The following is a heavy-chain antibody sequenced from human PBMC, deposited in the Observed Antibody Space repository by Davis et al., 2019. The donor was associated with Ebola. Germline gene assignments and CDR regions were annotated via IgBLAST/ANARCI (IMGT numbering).Heavy chain of an antibody. V-gene: IGHV3-7*03. Sequence: PGGSLRLSCAASGFMFSNYLMAWGRQAPGKGLEWVAHIKEDGSVKDYVDSVKRRFTISRDNAKKSVYLQMNSLRVEDTAVYYCVRDGWGSLFAYWGQGTLVTVSS. D-gene: IGHD7-27*01. CDR2: IKEDGSVK. CDR1: GFMFSNYL. J-gene: IGHJ4*02. CDR3: VRDGWGSLFAY.